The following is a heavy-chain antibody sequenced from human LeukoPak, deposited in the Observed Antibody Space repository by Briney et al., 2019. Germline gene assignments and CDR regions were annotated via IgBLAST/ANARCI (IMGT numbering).Heavy chain of an antibody. CDR1: GFTFSSSA. V-gene: IGHV3-23*01. CDR3: ARDSLAAAGSFDY. J-gene: IGHJ4*02. CDR2: ISNNGGYT. Sequence: GGSLRLSCAASGFTFSSSAMSWVRQAPGKGLEWVSAISNNGGYTYYADSVQGRFTISRDNSKSTLCLQMNSLRAEDTAVYYCARDSLAAAGSFDYWGQGTLVTVSS. D-gene: IGHD6-13*01.